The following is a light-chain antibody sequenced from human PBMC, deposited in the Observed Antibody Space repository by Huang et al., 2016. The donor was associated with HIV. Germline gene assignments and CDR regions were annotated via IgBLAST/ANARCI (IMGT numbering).Light chain of an antibody. CDR1: QSVGSY. J-gene: IGKJ1*01. CDR2: DAS. Sequence: DIVLTQSPATLSLSPGEIATLSCRAGQSVGSYLAWYQQTPGQAPRLLVSDASHRATGIPSRFSGSGSGTDFTLPISSLEPEDFAVYYCHQHSSWPGTFGQGTRVEIK. CDR3: HQHSSWPGT. V-gene: IGKV3-11*01.